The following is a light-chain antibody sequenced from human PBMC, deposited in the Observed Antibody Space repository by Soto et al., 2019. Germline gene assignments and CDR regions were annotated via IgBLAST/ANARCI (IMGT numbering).Light chain of an antibody. CDR2: LNSDGSH. CDR3: QTWGTGIQV. V-gene: IGLV4-69*01. J-gene: IGLJ3*02. Sequence: QSVLTQSPSASASLGASVKLTCTLSSGHSSYAIAWHQQQQEKGTPYLMKLNSDGSHSKGDGIPDRFSGSSSGAERYLTISSLQSEDEAYYCCQTWGTGIQVFGGGTKLTVL. CDR1: SGHSSYA.